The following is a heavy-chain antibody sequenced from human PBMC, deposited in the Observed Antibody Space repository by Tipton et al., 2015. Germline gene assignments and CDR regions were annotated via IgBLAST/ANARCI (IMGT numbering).Heavy chain of an antibody. CDR2: TYYRSKWYN. CDR3: ARDAWASDTRGFYYIY. CDR1: GDTVSSNTAA. D-gene: IGHD3-22*01. Sequence: GLVKPSQTLSLTCAISGDTVSSNTAAWNWIRQSPSRGLEWLGRTYYRSKWYNDYAVSVKSRITVNPDTSKNQFSLQLNSVTPEDTAVYYCARDAWASDTRGFYYIYWGRGTLVSVPS. J-gene: IGHJ4*02. V-gene: IGHV6-1*01.